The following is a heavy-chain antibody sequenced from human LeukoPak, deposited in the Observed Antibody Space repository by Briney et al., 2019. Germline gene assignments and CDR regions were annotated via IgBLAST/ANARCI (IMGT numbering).Heavy chain of an antibody. CDR1: GFTFSSYA. CDR2: INGDGSIT. V-gene: IGHV3-74*01. CDR3: RYGSSSGDY. J-gene: IGHJ4*02. D-gene: IGHD6-6*01. Sequence: GGSLRLSCAASGFTFSSYAMSWVRQAPGKGPVWVSRINGDGSITTYADSVKGRFTISRDNAKNALSLQMNSLRAEDTAVYYCRYGSSSGDYWGQGTLVTVSS.